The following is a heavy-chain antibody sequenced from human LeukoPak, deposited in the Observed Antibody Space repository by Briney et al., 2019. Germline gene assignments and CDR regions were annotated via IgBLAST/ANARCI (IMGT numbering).Heavy chain of an antibody. CDR2: INHSGST. CDR3: ARHSPIVVVPAAIKGGFDP. V-gene: IGHV4-34*01. CDR1: GGSFSGYY. J-gene: IGHJ5*02. Sequence: PSETLSLTCAVYGGSFSGYYWSWIRQPPGKGLEWIGEINHSGSTNYNPSLKSRVTISVDTSKNQFSLKLSSVTAADTAVYYCARHSPIVVVPAAIKGGFDPWGQGTLVTVSS. D-gene: IGHD2-2*02.